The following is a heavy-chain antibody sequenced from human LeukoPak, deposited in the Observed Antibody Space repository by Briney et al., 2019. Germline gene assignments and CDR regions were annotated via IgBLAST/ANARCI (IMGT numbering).Heavy chain of an antibody. J-gene: IGHJ4*02. CDR2: IYYSGST. CDR1: GGSISSRTYY. CDR3: ARGPPNGHDDSTDYYVPACFDY. Sequence: SETLSLTCTVSGGSISSRTYYWGWIRQPPGKGLEWIGNIYYSGSTYYNPSLKSRITMSVDTSKNHFSLKLSSVTAADTAVYYCARGPPNGHDDSTDYYVPACFDYWGQGTLVTVSS. V-gene: IGHV4-39*02. D-gene: IGHD3-22*01.